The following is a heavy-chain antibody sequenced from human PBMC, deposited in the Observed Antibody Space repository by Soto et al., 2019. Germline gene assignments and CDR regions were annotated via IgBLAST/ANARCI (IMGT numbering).Heavy chain of an antibody. D-gene: IGHD3-3*01. CDR2: ISYSGST. CDR3: ARPVYGFWSGTNAFDI. CDR1: GGSVSSSSNY. V-gene: IGHV4-39*01. Sequence: SETLSLTCTVSGGSVSSSSNYWGWIRQPPGRGLEWIGSISYSGSTYYNPSLKSRVTISLDTSKNQFSLRLSSVTAADTAVYYCARPVYGFWSGTNAFDIWGQGTMVTVSS. J-gene: IGHJ3*02.